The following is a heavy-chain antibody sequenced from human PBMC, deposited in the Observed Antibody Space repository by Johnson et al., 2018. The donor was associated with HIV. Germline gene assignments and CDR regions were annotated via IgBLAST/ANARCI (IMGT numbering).Heavy chain of an antibody. CDR3: AREAVVTWDTNVNKDAFDI. CDR1: GFTFSSYA. CDR2: ISYDGSNK. Sequence: QAQLVESVGGLVKPGGSLRLSCAASGFTFSSYAMHWVRQAPGKGLEWVAVISYDGSNKYYADSVKGRFTISRDNSKNTLYLQMNSLRAEDTAVYYCAREAVVTWDTNVNKDAFDIWGQGTMVTVSS. D-gene: IGHD3-22*01. J-gene: IGHJ3*02. V-gene: IGHV3-30-3*01.